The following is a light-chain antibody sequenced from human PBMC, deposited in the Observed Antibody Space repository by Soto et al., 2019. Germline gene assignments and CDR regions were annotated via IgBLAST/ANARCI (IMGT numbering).Light chain of an antibody. CDR2: KDT. CDR3: QSSDDSGNYYL. CDR1: ELSKQY. Sequence: SYELTQTPSVSVSPGQTARITCSGDELSKQYVYWYQQETGKAPVLVIYKDTERSSGIPERFSASSSGTTVTLTMSGVRAEDEADYYCQSSDDSGNYYLFGTGTKVTVL. V-gene: IGLV3-25*02. J-gene: IGLJ1*01.